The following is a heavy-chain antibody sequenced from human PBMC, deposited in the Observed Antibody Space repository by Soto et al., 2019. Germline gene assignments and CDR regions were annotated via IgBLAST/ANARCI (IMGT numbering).Heavy chain of an antibody. V-gene: IGHV5-51*01. CDR1: GYSFTSSW. J-gene: IGHJ6*02. CDR3: ASAPRYYYYGMDV. Sequence: PGESLKISCKGSGYSFTSSWIGWVRQMPGKGLEWMGIIYPGDSDTRYSPSFQGQVTISADKSISTAYLQWSSLKASDTAMYYCASAPRYYYYGMDVWGQGTTVTVSS. CDR2: IYPGDSDT.